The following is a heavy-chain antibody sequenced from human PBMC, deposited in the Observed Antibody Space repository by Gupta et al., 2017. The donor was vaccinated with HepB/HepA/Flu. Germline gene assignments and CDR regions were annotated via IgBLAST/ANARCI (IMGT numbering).Heavy chain of an antibody. J-gene: IGHJ2*01. D-gene: IGHD4-17*01. CDR2: ISWNSGSI. CDR3: AKAPTMTTVTTAWYFDL. Sequence: EVQLVESGGGLVQPGRSLRLSCAASGFTFDDYAMHWVRQAPGKGLEWVSGISWNSGSIGYADSVKGRFTISRDNAKNSLYLQMNSLRAEDTALYYCAKAPTMTTVTTAWYFDLWGRGTLVTVSS. CDR1: GFTFDDYA. V-gene: IGHV3-9*01.